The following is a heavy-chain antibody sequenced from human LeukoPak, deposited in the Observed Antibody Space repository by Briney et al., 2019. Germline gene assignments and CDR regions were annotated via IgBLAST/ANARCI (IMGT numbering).Heavy chain of an antibody. J-gene: IGHJ5*02. V-gene: IGHV4-30-2*01. Sequence: SETLSLTCAVSGGSISSGGYSWSWIRQPPGKGLEWIGYIYHSGSTYYNPSLKSRVTISVDRSKNQFSLKLSSVTAADTAVYYCARARHYGDYGNRFDPWGQGTLVTVSS. CDR1: GGSISSGGYS. CDR3: ARARHYGDYGNRFDP. CDR2: IYHSGST. D-gene: IGHD4-17*01.